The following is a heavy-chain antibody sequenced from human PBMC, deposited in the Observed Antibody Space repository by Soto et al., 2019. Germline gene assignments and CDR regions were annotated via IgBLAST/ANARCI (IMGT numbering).Heavy chain of an antibody. V-gene: IGHV3-21*01. D-gene: IGHD4-17*01. Sequence: NPGGSLRLSCAASGFTFSSYSMNWVRQAPGKGLEWVSSISSSSSYIYYADSVKGRFTISRDNAKNSLYLQMNSLRAEDTAVYYCARVSYGDYGLSHFDYWGQGTLVTVSS. CDR1: GFTFSSYS. CDR2: ISSSSSYI. CDR3: ARVSYGDYGLSHFDY. J-gene: IGHJ4*02.